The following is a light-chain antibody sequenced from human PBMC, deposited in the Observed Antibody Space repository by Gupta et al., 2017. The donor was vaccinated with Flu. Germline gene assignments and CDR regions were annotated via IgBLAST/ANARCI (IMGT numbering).Light chain of an antibody. CDR3: SSYTSSNTFYV. Sequence: QSALTQPASVSGSPGQSLTISCTGTSSDVGGSNYVSWYQQHPGKAPKLMIYDVSNRPSGVSSRFSGSKSGNTASLTISGLQPEDETDYYCSSYTSSNTFYVFGTGTKVTVL. V-gene: IGLV2-14*01. CDR1: SSDVGGSNY. J-gene: IGLJ1*01. CDR2: DVS.